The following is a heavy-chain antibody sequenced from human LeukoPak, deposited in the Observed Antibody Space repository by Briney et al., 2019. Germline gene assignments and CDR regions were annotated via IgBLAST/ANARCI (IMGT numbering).Heavy chain of an antibody. D-gene: IGHD6-13*01. CDR1: GFTFSSYA. CDR3: ARDLLGQQLTNWFDP. CDR2: ISGSGGST. V-gene: IGHV3-23*01. J-gene: IGHJ5*02. Sequence: PGGSLRLSCAASGFTFSSYAMSWVRQAPGKGLEWVSAISGSGGSTYYADSVKGRFTISRDNSKNTLYLQMNSLRAEDTAVYYCARDLLGQQLTNWFDPWGQGTLVTVSS.